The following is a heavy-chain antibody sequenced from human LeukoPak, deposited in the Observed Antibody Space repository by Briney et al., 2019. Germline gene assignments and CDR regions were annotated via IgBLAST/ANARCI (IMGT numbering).Heavy chain of an antibody. Sequence: GGSLRLSCAASGSTFSSYWMSWVRQAPGKGLEWVANIKQDGNEKYYVDSVKGRFTISRDNAKNSLYLQMNNLRVEDTAVYYCARTSGTGWSHWGQGTLVTVSS. D-gene: IGHD6-19*01. CDR2: IKQDGNEK. V-gene: IGHV3-7*01. CDR1: GSTFSSYW. J-gene: IGHJ4*02. CDR3: ARTSGTGWSH.